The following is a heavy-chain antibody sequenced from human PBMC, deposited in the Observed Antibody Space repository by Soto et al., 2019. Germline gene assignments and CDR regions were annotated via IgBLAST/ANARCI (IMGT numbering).Heavy chain of an antibody. CDR1: GGTFSSYA. Sequence: ASVKVSCKASGGTFSSYAISWVRQAPGQGLEWMGGIITIFGTANYAQKFQGRVTITADESTSTAYMELSSLRSEDTAVYYCARSPQGRFLEWLLYPSIYYYYGMDVWGQGTTVTVSS. D-gene: IGHD3-3*01. CDR2: IITIFGTA. V-gene: IGHV1-69*13. J-gene: IGHJ6*02. CDR3: ARSPQGRFLEWLLYPSIYYYYGMDV.